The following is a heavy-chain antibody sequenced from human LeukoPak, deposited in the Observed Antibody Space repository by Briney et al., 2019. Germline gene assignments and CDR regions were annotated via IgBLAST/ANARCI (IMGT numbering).Heavy chain of an antibody. CDR3: ARDVAVVGFDP. J-gene: IGHJ5*02. V-gene: IGHV3-7*01. Sequence: GGSLRLSCAASGFTFSTDWMSWVRQAPGKGLEWVANIKQDGREKYYVDSVRGRFTISRDNAKNSLYLQMNSLRAEDTAVYYCARDVAVVGFDPWGQGTLVIVSS. CDR1: GFTFSTDW. D-gene: IGHD2-15*01. CDR2: IKQDGREK.